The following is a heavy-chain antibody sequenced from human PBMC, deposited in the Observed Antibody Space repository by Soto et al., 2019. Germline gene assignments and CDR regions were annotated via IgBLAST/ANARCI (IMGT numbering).Heavy chain of an antibody. J-gene: IGHJ5*02. V-gene: IGHV1-18*04. Sequence: ASVKVSCKASGYTFVDYGFSWVRQAPGQGLEWMGWISPYNGNTHYVETFQGRVTMTTDTSTSTAFMELRTLTSDDTAVYYCARVPTPTHGDSNKNNFWDPWGQGTLVTVSS. CDR2: ISPYNGNT. CDR3: ARVPTPTHGDSNKNNFWDP. D-gene: IGHD1-1*01. CDR1: GYTFVDYG.